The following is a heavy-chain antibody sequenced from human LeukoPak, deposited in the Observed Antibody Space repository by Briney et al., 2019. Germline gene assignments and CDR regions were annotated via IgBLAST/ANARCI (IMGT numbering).Heavy chain of an antibody. V-gene: IGHV3-23*01. CDR2: ISGSGGST. Sequence: GGSLRLSCAASGFTFSSYAMSWVRQAPGKGLEWVSAISGSGGSTYYADSVKGRFTISRDNSKNTLYLQMNSLRAEDTAVYYCAKDSGHSYAYNWFDPWGQGTLVTVSS. CDR1: GFTFSSYA. D-gene: IGHD5-18*01. CDR3: AKDSGHSYAYNWFDP. J-gene: IGHJ5*02.